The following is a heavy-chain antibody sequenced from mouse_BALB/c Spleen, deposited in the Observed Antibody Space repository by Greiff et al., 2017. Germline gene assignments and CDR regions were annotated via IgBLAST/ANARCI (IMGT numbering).Heavy chain of an antibody. V-gene: IGHV1-7*01. Sequence: QVQLKQSGAELAKPGASVKMSCKASGYTFTSYWMHWVKQRPGQGLEWIGYINPSTGYTEYNQKFKDKATLTADKSSSTAYMQLSSLTSEDSAVYYCARDRYGNYWYFDVWGAGTTVTVSS. D-gene: IGHD2-1*01. J-gene: IGHJ1*01. CDR3: ARDRYGNYWYFDV. CDR1: GYTFTSYW. CDR2: INPSTGYT.